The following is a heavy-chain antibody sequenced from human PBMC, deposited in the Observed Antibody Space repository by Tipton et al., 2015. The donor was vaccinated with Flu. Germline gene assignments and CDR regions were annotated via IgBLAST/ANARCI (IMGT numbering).Heavy chain of an antibody. CDR3: ARERIDCRGDCNDL. CDR2: IHSYSGFT. V-gene: IGHV3-48*03. J-gene: IGHJ4*02. CDR1: GFIFGSYE. Sequence: GSLRLSCEASGFIFGSYEMNWVRQAPGKGPEWISHIHSYSGFTQYAESVRGRFSVSRDNAKKSLYLQMNSLRAEDTAVYYCARERIDCRGDCNDLWGQGTLVTVSS. D-gene: IGHD2-21*02.